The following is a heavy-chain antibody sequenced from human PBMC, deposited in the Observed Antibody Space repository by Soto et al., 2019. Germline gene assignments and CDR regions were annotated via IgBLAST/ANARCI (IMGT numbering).Heavy chain of an antibody. CDR1: GFTFSNYA. D-gene: IGHD6-13*01. CDR3: AKYQGSIWYEIDY. V-gene: IGHV3-23*01. Sequence: ELHRLESGGGLVQPGVSLRLSCAASGFTFSNYAVTWVRQAPGKGLEWVSTISGSGGSTYYADSVKGRFTISRDNSKNTLYLQMNSLRAEDTAVYYCAKYQGSIWYEIDYWAQGTLVTVS. J-gene: IGHJ4*02. CDR2: ISGSGGST.